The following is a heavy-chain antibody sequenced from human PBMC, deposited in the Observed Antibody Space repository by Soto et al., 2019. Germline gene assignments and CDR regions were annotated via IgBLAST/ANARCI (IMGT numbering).Heavy chain of an antibody. Sequence: GGSLKISCKGFGYSFTSYWIRSVRQRPGKGLEWMGRIDPSDSYTNYSPSFQGHVTISADKSISTAYLQWSSLKASDTAMYYCARHGGDYVWGSYRPYYYYGMEVWGQGTTVTLSS. D-gene: IGHD3-16*02. CDR3: ARHGGDYVWGSYRPYYYYGMEV. CDR1: GYSFTSYW. V-gene: IGHV5-10-1*01. J-gene: IGHJ6*02. CDR2: IDPSDSYT.